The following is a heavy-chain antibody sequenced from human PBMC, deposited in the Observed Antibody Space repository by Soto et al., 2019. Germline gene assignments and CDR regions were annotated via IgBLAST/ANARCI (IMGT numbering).Heavy chain of an antibody. V-gene: IGHV1-2*04. CDR2: INPNSGGT. CDR3: ARDRPYSSGWYSTGFDY. CDR1: GYTFTGYY. D-gene: IGHD6-19*01. Sequence: ASVKVSCKASGYTFTGYYMHWVRQAPGQGLEWMGWINPNSGGTNYAQKFQGWVTMTRDTSISTAYMELSRLRSDDTAVYYCARDRPYSSGWYSTGFDYWGQGTLVTVSS. J-gene: IGHJ4*02.